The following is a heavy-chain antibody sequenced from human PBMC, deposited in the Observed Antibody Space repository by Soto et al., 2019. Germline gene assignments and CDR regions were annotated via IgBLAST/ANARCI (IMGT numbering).Heavy chain of an antibody. D-gene: IGHD5-12*01. CDR2: IIPIFGTA. CDR3: ARLFVEMATQYYYYYYGMDV. V-gene: IGHV1-69*13. Sequence: ASVKVSCKASGGTFSSYAISWVRQAPGQGLEWMGGIIPIFGTANYAQKFQGRVTITADESTSTAYMELSSLRSEDTAVYYCARLFVEMATQYYYYYYGMDVWGQGTTVTAP. CDR1: GGTFSSYA. J-gene: IGHJ6*02.